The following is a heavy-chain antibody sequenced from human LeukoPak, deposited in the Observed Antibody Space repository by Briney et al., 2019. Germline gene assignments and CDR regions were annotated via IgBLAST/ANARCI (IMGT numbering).Heavy chain of an antibody. CDR1: GFTFSTYS. D-gene: IGHD3-10*01. CDR3: ARELADGSQRFDP. Sequence: GGSLRLSCTASGFTFSTYSMNWVRQAPGKGLECVSSIGGSSSSMFYAGSVKGRFTISRDNAKNSLYLQMNSLRVEDTAIYYCARELADGSQRFDPWGQGTLVNVSS. J-gene: IGHJ5*02. CDR2: IGGSSSSM. V-gene: IGHV3-21*01.